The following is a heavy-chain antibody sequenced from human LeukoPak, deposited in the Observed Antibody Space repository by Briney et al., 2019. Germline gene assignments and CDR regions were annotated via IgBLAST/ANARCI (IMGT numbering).Heavy chain of an antibody. CDR3: ARTSIYYDSSGYRS. D-gene: IGHD3-22*01. Sequence: SETLSLTCAVYGGSFSGYQWSWIRQPPGKELEWIGEINHSGSTNYNPSLKSRVNISVDTSKNQFSLKLSSVTAADTAVYYCARTSIYYDSSGYRSWGQGTLVTVSS. CDR2: INHSGST. V-gene: IGHV4-34*01. J-gene: IGHJ5*02. CDR1: GGSFSGYQ.